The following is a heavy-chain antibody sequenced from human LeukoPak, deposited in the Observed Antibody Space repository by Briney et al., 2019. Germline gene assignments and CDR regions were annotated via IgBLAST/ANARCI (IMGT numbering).Heavy chain of an antibody. D-gene: IGHD3-9*01. CDR3: ARLSDLRHFDWFGHPRKHDAFDI. V-gene: IGHV4-39*01. CDR1: GGSISSSSYY. CDR2: IYYSGST. J-gene: IGHJ3*02. Sequence: SETLSLTCTVSGGSISSSSYYWGWIRQPPGKGLEWIGSIYYSGSTYYNPSLKSRVTISVDTSKNQFSLKLSSVTAADTAVYYCARLSDLRHFDWFGHPRKHDAFDIWGQGTMVTVSS.